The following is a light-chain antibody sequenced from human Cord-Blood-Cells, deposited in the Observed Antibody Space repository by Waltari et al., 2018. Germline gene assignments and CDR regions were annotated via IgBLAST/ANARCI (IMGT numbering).Light chain of an antibody. CDR2: GNS. J-gene: IGLJ3*02. V-gene: IGLV1-40*01. Sequence: QSVLTQPPSVSGAPGQRVPISCTGSSSNIRAGYDVHWYQQLPGTAPKLLIYGNSNRPSGVPDRFSGSKSGTSASLAITGLQAEDEADYYCSSYTSSSTWVFGGGTKLTVL. CDR3: SSYTSSSTWV. CDR1: SSNIRAGYD.